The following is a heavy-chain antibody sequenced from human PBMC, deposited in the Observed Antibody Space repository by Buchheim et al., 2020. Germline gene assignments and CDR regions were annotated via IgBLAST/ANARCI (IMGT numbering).Heavy chain of an antibody. CDR3: AKPLHGYGDFSYYCYDMDV. CDR1: GFTFSNYW. V-gene: IGHV3-30*18. D-gene: IGHD4-17*01. CDR2: ISYDGSNK. Sequence: VQLVESGGGLVQPGGSLRLSCAASGFTFSNYWMHWVRQAPGKGLEWVADISYDGSNKYYADSVKGRFTISRDNSKNTLYLQRNSLGAEDTAEYYCAKPLHGYGDFSYYCYDMDVWGQGTT. J-gene: IGHJ6*02.